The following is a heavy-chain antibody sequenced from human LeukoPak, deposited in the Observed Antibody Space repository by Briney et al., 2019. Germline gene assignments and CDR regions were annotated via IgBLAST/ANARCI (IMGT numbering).Heavy chain of an antibody. Sequence: PSETLSLTCTVSGGSISSYYWSWIRQPPGKGLEWIGYIYYSGSTNYNPSLKSRVTISVDTSKNQFPLKLSSVTAADTAVYYCARGLGLFDYWGQGTLVTVSS. J-gene: IGHJ4*02. CDR3: ARGLGLFDY. CDR1: GGSISSYY. D-gene: IGHD7-27*01. V-gene: IGHV4-59*12. CDR2: IYYSGST.